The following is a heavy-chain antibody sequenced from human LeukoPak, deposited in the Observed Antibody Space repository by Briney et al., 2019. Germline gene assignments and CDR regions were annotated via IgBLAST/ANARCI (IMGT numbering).Heavy chain of an antibody. J-gene: IGHJ6*04. V-gene: IGHV1-2*04. CDR1: GYTFTGSF. D-gene: IGHD3-10*01. Sequence: ASVKVSRMASGYTFTGSFMHWVRPALGHGVEWMGWINPNRGGTNYAQKFQGWVTTTRDTSISTSYMELSRLRSDDTAVYYCARRGSGSYLSPAFYGRDVWGKGTTGTVSS. CDR3: ARRGSGSYLSPAFYGRDV. CDR2: INPNRGGT.